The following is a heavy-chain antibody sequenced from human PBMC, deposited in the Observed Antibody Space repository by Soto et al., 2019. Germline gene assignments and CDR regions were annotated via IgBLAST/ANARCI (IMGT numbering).Heavy chain of an antibody. J-gene: IGHJ4*02. V-gene: IGHV4-59*01. CDR3: ARTYGDYVLDY. Sequence: QVQLQESGPGLVKPSETLSLTCTVSGGSISSYYWSWIRQPPGKGLGWIGSIYYRGRTHYSHSLKSRVTISVDTSKNQFSLKLSSVTAADTAVYYCARTYGDYVLDYWGQGTLVTVSS. D-gene: IGHD4-17*01. CDR1: GGSISSYY. CDR2: IYYRGRT.